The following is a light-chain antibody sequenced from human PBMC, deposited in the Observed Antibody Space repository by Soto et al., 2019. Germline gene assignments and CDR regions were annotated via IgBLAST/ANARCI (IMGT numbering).Light chain of an antibody. V-gene: IGKV3-20*01. CDR3: QQYGNSPRT. Sequence: EVVLTQSPGTLSLSPGERATLSCRASQTVTSSFLAWYQQKPGQAPRPLISGASNRATDIPDRFSGSGSGTDFTLVISRVGPEDSAVYYCQQYGNSPRTFGQGTKVDIK. CDR2: GAS. J-gene: IGKJ1*01. CDR1: QTVTSSF.